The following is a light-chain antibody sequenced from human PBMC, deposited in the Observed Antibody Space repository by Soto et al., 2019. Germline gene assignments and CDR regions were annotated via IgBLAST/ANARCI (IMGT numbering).Light chain of an antibody. CDR2: GAS. CDR1: QSVSSSY. Sequence: EIVLTQSPGTLSLSPGERATLSCRASQSVSSSYLGWYQQKPGQAPRLLIYGASSRATGISDRFSGSGSGTDFTLTISRLEPEDFAVYYCQQYGNSPFTFGQGTRLEIK. J-gene: IGKJ5*01. CDR3: QQYGNSPFT. V-gene: IGKV3-20*01.